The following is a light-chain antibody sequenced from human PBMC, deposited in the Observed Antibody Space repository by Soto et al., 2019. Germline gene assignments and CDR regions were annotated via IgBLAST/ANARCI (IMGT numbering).Light chain of an antibody. CDR2: AAS. V-gene: IGKV1-9*01. J-gene: IGKJ1*01. Sequence: GESVTITCRASQVISTSLAWYQVKQGKAPKLLIYAASTLESGVPSRFSGSGSGTELTLTITSLQPEDFATYYCQQSYSIPRTFGQGAKVDIK. CDR3: QQSYSIPRT. CDR1: QVISTS.